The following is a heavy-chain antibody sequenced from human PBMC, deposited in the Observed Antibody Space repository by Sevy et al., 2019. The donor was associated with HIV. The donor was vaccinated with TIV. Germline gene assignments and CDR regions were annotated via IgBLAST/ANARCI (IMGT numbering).Heavy chain of an antibody. D-gene: IGHD6-19*01. CDR2: MSYAGGHK. J-gene: IGHJ4*02. CDR3: TRDAGYSTAWYPSAY. CDR1: GFTFSTHA. Sequence: GGSLRLSCAASGFTFSTHAIHWVRQAPGKGLEWVAVMSYAGGHKYYADSVKGRFTISRDNSKNTLYLQINSLGAEDTAVYYCTRDAGYSTAWYPSAYWGQGTLVTVSS. V-gene: IGHV3-30-3*01.